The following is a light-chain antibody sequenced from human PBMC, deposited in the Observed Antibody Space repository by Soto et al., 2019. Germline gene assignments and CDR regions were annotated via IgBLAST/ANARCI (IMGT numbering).Light chain of an antibody. CDR2: KAT. Sequence: DIPVTQSPSSLSASLGETVTITCRASQSIGSGLAWYQQKPGKAPKLLIYKATNLQTGVPSRFSGSGSGTDFSLTISSLQPVDSATYYCQQYTDFQYTFGQGTKVEI. J-gene: IGKJ2*01. CDR1: QSIGSG. CDR3: QQYTDFQYT. V-gene: IGKV1-5*03.